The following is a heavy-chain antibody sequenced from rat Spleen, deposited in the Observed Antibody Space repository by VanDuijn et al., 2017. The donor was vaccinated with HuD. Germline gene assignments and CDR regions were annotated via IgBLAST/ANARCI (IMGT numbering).Heavy chain of an antibody. Sequence: EVQLVETGGGLVQPGRSLKLSCAASGFTFRKYWMYWVRQAPGKGLEWVASITNTGGTTYYPDSVKGRFTISRDNAKITLYLQMDSLRSEDTATYYCTRNWDYWGQGVMVTVSS. J-gene: IGHJ2*01. CDR1: GFTFRKYW. V-gene: IGHV5-31*01. D-gene: IGHD3-6*01. CDR2: ITNTGGTT. CDR3: TRNWDY.